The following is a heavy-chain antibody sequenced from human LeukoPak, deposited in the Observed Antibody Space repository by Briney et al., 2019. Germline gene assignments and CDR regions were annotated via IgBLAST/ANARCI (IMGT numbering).Heavy chain of an antibody. CDR1: GYTFTGYY. Sequence: GASVKVSCKASGYTFTGYYMHWVRQAPGQGLEWMGWINPNSGGTNYAQKFQGRVTMTRDTSISTAYMELSRLRSDDTAVYFCARDAGIVVAITFATHNWFDPWGLGTLVTVSS. D-gene: IGHD2-15*01. J-gene: IGHJ5*02. V-gene: IGHV1-2*02. CDR3: ARDAGIVVAITFATHNWFDP. CDR2: INPNSGGT.